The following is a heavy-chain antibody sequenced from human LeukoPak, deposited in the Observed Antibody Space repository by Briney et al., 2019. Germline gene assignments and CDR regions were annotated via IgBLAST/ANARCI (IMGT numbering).Heavy chain of an antibody. D-gene: IGHD2-21*02. CDR1: GFTFDDYA. CDR2: ISWNSGSI. CDR3: ARDDFSVTELFDY. V-gene: IGHV3-9*01. J-gene: IGHJ4*02. Sequence: PGGSLRLSCAASGFTFDDYAMHWVRQAPGKGLEWVSGISWNSGSIGYADSVKGRFTISRDNSKNTLYLQMDSLLPEDTAVYYCARDDFSVTELFDYWGQGTRVTVSS.